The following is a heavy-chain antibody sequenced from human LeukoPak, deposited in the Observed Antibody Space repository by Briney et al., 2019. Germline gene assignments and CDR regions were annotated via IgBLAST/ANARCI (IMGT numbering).Heavy chain of an antibody. CDR1: GFTFSDYY. CDR2: ISNSGTTR. Sequence: GGSLRLSCAASGFTFSDYYMSWIRQAPGRGLEWVSYISNSGTTRYYADSVKGRFTISRDNAKNSLYLQMNSLRAEDTAVYYCARDQTGITVAATGWFDPWGQGTLVNVSS. D-gene: IGHD6-19*01. CDR3: ARDQTGITVAATGWFDP. J-gene: IGHJ5*02. V-gene: IGHV3-11*04.